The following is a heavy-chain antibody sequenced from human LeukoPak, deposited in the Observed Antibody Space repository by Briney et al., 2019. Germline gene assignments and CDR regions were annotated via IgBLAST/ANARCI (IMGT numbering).Heavy chain of an antibody. V-gene: IGHV3-7*01. J-gene: IGHJ4*02. CDR3: AREGYGGDSMGLDY. D-gene: IGHD4-23*01. CDR2: IMVDGSEK. CDR1: GFTFSSNA. Sequence: GGSLRLSCAASGFTFSSNAIHWVRQAPGKGLEWVANIMVDGSEKHYVDSVKGRFTISRDNAENSLYLQMYSLRAEDTAVYYCAREGYGGDSMGLDYWGQGTLVTVSS.